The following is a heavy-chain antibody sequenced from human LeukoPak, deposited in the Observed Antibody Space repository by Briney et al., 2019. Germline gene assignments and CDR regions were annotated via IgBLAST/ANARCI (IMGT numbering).Heavy chain of an antibody. CDR3: ARAAGSGSYFDY. D-gene: IGHD3-10*01. V-gene: IGHV1-69*05. J-gene: IGHJ4*02. CDR2: IIPIFGTA. CDR1: GGTFSSYA. Sequence: SVKVSCKASGGTFSSYAISWVRQAPGQGLEWMGGIIPIFGTANYAQKFQGRVTITTDESTSTAYMELSSLRSEDTAVYYCARAAGSGSYFDYWGQGTLVTVPS.